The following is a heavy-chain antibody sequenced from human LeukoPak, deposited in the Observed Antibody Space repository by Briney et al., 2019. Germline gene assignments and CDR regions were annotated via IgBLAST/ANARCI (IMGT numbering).Heavy chain of an antibody. Sequence: GGSLRLSCAASGFTFSTYWMHWARQVPGKGLEWVAVIWYDGSNEDYADSVKGRFTISRDNSKNTLYPQMNSLRAEDTAVYYCAREMAVWGQGALVTVSS. D-gene: IGHD2-8*01. CDR3: AREMAV. CDR1: GFTFSTYW. J-gene: IGHJ4*02. CDR2: IWYDGSNE. V-gene: IGHV3-33*08.